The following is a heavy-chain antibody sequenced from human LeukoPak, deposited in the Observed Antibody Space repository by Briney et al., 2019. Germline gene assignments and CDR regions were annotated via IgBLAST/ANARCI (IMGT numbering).Heavy chain of an antibody. CDR3: ARSWWGTDWSLYDNWFAP. V-gene: IGHV1-46*01. J-gene: IGHJ5*02. D-gene: IGHD3/OR15-3a*01. CDR2: INPSGGST. Sequence: ASVKVSCKTSGFTFTSYYMHWVRQAPGQGLEWMGMINPSGGSTNYAQEFQGRLTMTRDTSTSTVFMELTSLRSDDTAFYYCARSWWGTDWSLYDNWFAPWGQGTLVTVSS. CDR1: GFTFTSYY.